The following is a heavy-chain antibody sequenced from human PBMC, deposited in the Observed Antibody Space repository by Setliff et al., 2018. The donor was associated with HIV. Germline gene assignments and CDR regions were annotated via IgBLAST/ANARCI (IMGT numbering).Heavy chain of an antibody. CDR1: GASLGSGTYF. CDR2: MSDIGST. V-gene: IGHV4-30-4*08. D-gene: IGHD1-26*01. J-gene: IGHJ6*02. Sequence: SETLPLTCSVSGASLGSGTYFWNWVRQSPGKGLEWIGYMSDIGSTSYNPSLKSRVTISAYTSRNGFSLNLNSVTAADTAVYFCARASGAKYYYGMDVLGQGTTVTVSS. CDR3: ARASGAKYYYGMDV.